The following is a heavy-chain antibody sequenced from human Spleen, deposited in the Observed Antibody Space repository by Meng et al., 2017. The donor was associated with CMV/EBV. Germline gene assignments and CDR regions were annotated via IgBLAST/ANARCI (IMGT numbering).Heavy chain of an antibody. V-gene: IGHV1-18*01. J-gene: IGHJ4*02. CDR3: ARGDTGTTFDY. D-gene: IGHD1-1*01. CDR2: ISGYNGGT. Sequence: SCKASGYSFTIYGITWVRQAPGQGLEWMGWISGYNGGTNLAQKFQGRVTMTTDTSTTTAYMELRSLRSDDTAVYYCARGDTGTTFDYWGQGTLVTVSS. CDR1: GYSFTIYG.